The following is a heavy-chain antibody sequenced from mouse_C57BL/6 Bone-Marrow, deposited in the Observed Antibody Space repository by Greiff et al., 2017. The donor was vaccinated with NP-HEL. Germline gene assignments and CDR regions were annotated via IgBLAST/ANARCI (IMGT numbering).Heavy chain of an antibody. Sequence: EVKLVESGGGLVQPGGSLKLSCAASGFTFSDYYMYWVRQTPEKRLEWVAYISTGGGSTYYPDHVKGRFTISRDHAKNTLYLQMSRLKSEDTAMYYCANRGYGNYGWFAYWGQGTLVTVSA. V-gene: IGHV5-12*01. CDR3: ANRGYGNYGWFAY. J-gene: IGHJ3*01. D-gene: IGHD2-1*01. CDR2: ISTGGGST. CDR1: GFTFSDYY.